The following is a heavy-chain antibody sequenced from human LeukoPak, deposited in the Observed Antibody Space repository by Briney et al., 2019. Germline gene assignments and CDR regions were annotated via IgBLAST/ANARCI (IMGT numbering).Heavy chain of an antibody. V-gene: IGHV4-59*11. D-gene: IGHD2-21*01. J-gene: IGHJ4*02. Sequence: SETLSLTCTVSGGSISSHYWSWIRQPPGKGLEWIGYIYYSGSTNYNPSLKSRVTISVDTSKNQFSLKLSSVTAADTAVYYCARSIDCDYWGQGTLVTVSS. CDR1: GGSISSHY. CDR2: IYYSGST. CDR3: ARSIDCDY.